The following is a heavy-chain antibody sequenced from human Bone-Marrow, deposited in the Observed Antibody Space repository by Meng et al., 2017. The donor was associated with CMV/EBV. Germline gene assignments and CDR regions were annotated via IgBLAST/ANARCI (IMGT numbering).Heavy chain of an antibody. Sequence: SVKVSCKASGFTFTSSAVQWVRQARGQRLEWIGWIVVGSGNTNYAQKFQERVTITRDMSTSTAYMELSSLRSEDTAVYYCAAERVVSRVVRSEMDVWGQGTTVTVSS. J-gene: IGHJ6*02. CDR3: AAERVVSRVVRSEMDV. V-gene: IGHV1-58*01. CDR2: IVVGSGNT. CDR1: GFTFTSSA. D-gene: IGHD3-22*01.